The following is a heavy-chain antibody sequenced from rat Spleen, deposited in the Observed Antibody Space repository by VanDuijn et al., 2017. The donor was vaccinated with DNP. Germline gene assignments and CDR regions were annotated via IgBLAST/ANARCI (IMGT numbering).Heavy chain of an antibody. CDR1: GFTFSXXY. V-gene: IGHV5-22*01. CDR2: IRYDGGSI. D-gene: IGHD4-3*01. J-gene: IGHJ2*01. CDR3: VRWYNAGYYFDY. Sequence: EVRLVESGGGLVQPGRSXXLSCVAXGFTFSXXYMAXVRQVPTKGLEWVAYIRYDGGSIHYGDSVKGRFTIFRDNAKSTLYLQMNSLRSEDMATYYCVRWYNAGYYFDYWGQGVMVTVSS.